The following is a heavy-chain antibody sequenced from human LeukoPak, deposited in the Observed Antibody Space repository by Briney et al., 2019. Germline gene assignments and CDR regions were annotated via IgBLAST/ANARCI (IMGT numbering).Heavy chain of an antibody. D-gene: IGHD6-13*01. CDR2: ISSSGNTT. V-gene: IGHV3-11*01. CDR3: ARDGGSSWYFDY. J-gene: IGHJ4*02. CDR1: GFFFNTNA. Sequence: GGSLRLSCAASGFFFNTNAMSWVRQAPGMGLEWVSYISSSGNTTYYADSVKGRFTISRDNAKNSLYLQMNSLRAEDTAVYYCARDGGSSWYFDYWGQGTLVTVSS.